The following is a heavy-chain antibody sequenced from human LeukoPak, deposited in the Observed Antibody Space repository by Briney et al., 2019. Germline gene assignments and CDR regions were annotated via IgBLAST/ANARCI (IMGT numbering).Heavy chain of an antibody. CDR3: ARDFWDIVVVPAAPHYYFDY. Sequence: GRSLRLSWAASGFTFSSYAMHWVRQAPGKGLEWVAVISYDGSNKYYADSVKGRFTISRDNSKNTLYLQMNSLRAEDTAVYYCARDFWDIVVVPAAPHYYFDYWGQGTLVTVSS. CDR1: GFTFSSYA. V-gene: IGHV3-30-3*01. CDR2: ISYDGSNK. D-gene: IGHD2-2*01. J-gene: IGHJ4*02.